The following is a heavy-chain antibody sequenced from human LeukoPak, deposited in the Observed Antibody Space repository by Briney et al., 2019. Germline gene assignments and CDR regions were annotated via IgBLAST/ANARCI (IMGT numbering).Heavy chain of an antibody. V-gene: IGHV3-23*01. Sequence: GGSLRLSCAASGFTFSSYAMSWVRQAPGKGLEWVSAISGSGGSTYYADSVKGRFTISRDNSKNTLYLQMNSLRAEDTAVYYRAKSGGHYRHLDWLLKIKGLHFDYWGQGTLVTVSS. CDR1: GFTFSSYA. CDR3: AKSGGHYRHLDWLLKIKGLHFDY. CDR2: ISGSGGST. D-gene: IGHD3-9*01. J-gene: IGHJ4*02.